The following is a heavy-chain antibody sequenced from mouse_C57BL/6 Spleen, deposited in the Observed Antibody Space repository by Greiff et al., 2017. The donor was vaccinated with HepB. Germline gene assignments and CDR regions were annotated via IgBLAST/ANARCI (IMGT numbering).Heavy chain of an antibody. V-gene: IGHV1-82*01. CDR1: GYAFSSSW. Sequence: VKLQESGPELVKPGASVKISCKASGYAFSSSWMNWVKQRPGKGLEWIGRIYPGDGDTNYNGKFKGKATLTADKSSSTAYMQLSSLTSEDSAVYFCARTLITTVVATPSLDYWGQGTTLTVSS. D-gene: IGHD1-1*01. CDR2: IYPGDGDT. J-gene: IGHJ2*01. CDR3: ARTLITTVVATPSLDY.